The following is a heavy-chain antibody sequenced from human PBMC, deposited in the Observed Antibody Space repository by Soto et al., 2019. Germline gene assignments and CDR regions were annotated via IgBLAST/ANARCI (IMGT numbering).Heavy chain of an antibody. CDR1: GYTFTSYD. Sequence: GASVKVSCKASGYTFTSYDMHWVRQAPGQRLEWMGWINAGNGNTKYSQKFQGRVTITRDTSASTAYMELSSLRSEDTAVYYCASYLLKRGYSGYGSPWGQGTLVTVSS. CDR2: INAGNGNT. D-gene: IGHD5-12*01. J-gene: IGHJ5*02. CDR3: ASYLLKRGYSGYGSP. V-gene: IGHV1-3*01.